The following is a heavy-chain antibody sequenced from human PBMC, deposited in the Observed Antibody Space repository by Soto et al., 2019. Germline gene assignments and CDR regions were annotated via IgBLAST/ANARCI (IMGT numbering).Heavy chain of an antibody. CDR3: AKDIWRYYYDSSGYGMDV. V-gene: IGHV3-9*01. J-gene: IGHJ6*02. CDR1: GFTFDDYA. Sequence: EVQLVESGGGLVQPGRSLRLSCAASGFTFDDYAMHWVRQAPGKGLEWVSGISWNSGSIGYADFVKGRFTISRDNXKXTXCMQMNSLRAEDTALYYCAKDIWRYYYDSSGYGMDVWGQGTTVTVSS. D-gene: IGHD3-22*01. CDR2: ISWNSGSI.